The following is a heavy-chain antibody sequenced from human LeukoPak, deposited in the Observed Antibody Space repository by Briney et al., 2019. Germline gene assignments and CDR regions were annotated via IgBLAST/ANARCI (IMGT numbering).Heavy chain of an antibody. CDR1: GGSFSDYS. J-gene: IGHJ4*02. CDR2: IDHSGST. Sequence: SETLSLTCAVHGGSFSDYSWSWIRQPPGKGLEWIGEIDHSGSTTYNPSLKSRVTILVDTSNYQFSLKLTSVTAADTAVYYCARGTSSSFGYWGQGTLVTVSS. CDR3: ARGTSSSFGY. V-gene: IGHV4-34*01. D-gene: IGHD3-3*02.